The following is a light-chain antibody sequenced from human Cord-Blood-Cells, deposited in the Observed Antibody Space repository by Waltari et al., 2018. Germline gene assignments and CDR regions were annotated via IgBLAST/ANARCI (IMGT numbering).Light chain of an antibody. CDR1: ALPKKY. V-gene: IGLV3-10*01. CDR2: EDS. J-gene: IGLJ3*02. CDR3: YSTDSSGNHRV. Sequence: SHELTQPPSVSVSPGQTARITCSGDALPKKYAYWYQQKSGQAPVLVIYEDSKRPSGIPERFSGSSSGTMATLTISGVQVEDEADYYCYSTDSSGNHRVFGGGTKLTVL.